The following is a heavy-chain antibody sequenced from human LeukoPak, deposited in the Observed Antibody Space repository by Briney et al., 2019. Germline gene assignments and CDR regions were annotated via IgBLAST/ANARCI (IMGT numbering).Heavy chain of an antibody. CDR2: IYTSGRT. V-gene: IGHV4-4*07. J-gene: IGHJ4*02. D-gene: IGHD5-12*01. CDR1: GGSLSSYY. Sequence: PSETLSLTCTVSGGSLSSYYWSWIRQPAGKGLKCVGRIYTSGRTNYNPSLKSRITMSVDTSKNQFSLKLSSVTAADTAVYYCARDSGYDLTWGQGTLVIVSS. CDR3: ARDSGYDLT.